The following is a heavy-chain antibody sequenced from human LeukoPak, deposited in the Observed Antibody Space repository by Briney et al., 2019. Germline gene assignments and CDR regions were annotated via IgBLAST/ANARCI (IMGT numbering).Heavy chain of an antibody. CDR3: AREEGGKLGIDYYFDY. Sequence: GSLRLSCAASGFTFSSYAMHWVRQAPGKGLEWVAVISLDGSIKYYPDSVKGRFTISRDNARNTLYLQMNSLRAEDTAVYYCAREEGGKLGIDYYFDYWGQGTLVTVSS. J-gene: IGHJ4*02. D-gene: IGHD7-27*01. CDR2: ISLDGSIK. CDR1: GFTFSSYA. V-gene: IGHV3-30*04.